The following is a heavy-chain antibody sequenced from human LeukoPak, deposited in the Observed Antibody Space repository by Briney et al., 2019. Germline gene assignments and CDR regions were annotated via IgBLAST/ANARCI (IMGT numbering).Heavy chain of an antibody. CDR2: IYHSGST. CDR3: ARGGWTRDAFDI. J-gene: IGHJ3*02. V-gene: IGHV4-38-2*01. D-gene: IGHD6-19*01. Sequence: SETLSLTCAVSGYSISSGYYWGWIRQPPGKGLEWIGSIYHSGSTNYNPSLKSRVTISVDKSMNQFSLNLSSVTAADTAVYYCARGGWTRDAFDIWGQGTMVTVSS. CDR1: GYSISSGYY.